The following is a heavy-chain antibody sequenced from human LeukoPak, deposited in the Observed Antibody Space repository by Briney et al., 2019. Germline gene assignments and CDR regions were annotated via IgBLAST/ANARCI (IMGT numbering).Heavy chain of an antibody. CDR2: IYYSGST. V-gene: IGHV4-30-4*01. J-gene: IGHJ5*02. CDR3: AGENHSDDYDYVWGSSFDP. CDR1: GGSISSGDYY. Sequence: SETLSLTCTVSGGSISSGDYYWSWIRQPPGKGLEWIGYIYYSGSTYYNPSLKSRVTISVDTSKNQFSLKLSSVTAADTAVYYCAGENHSDDYDYVWGSSFDPWGQGTLVTVSS. D-gene: IGHD3-16*01.